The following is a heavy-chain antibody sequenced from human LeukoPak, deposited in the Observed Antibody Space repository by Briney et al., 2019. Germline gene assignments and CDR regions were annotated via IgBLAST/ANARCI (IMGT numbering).Heavy chain of an antibody. CDR1: GGTFSSYA. CDR3: ARDARRGAAAGKEFDP. CDR2: INPSGGST. Sequence: ASVKVSCKASGGTFSSYAISWVRQAPGQGLEWMGIINPSGGSTSYAQKFQGRVTMTRDTSTSTVYMELSSLRSEDTAVYYCARDARRGAAAGKEFDPWGQGTLVTVSS. J-gene: IGHJ5*02. V-gene: IGHV1-46*01. D-gene: IGHD6-13*01.